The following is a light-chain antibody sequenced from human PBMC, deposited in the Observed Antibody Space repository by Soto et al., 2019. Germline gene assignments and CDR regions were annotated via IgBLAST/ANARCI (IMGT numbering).Light chain of an antibody. CDR3: SSHTTRNTRV. Sequence: QSVLTQPVSVSGSPGQSITISCTGTSSDVGAYDFVSWYQQHPDKAPKLMIYEVRGRPSGVSNRFSGSKSFNTATLTISGLQAEDEADYYCSSHTTRNTRVFGTVTKVTVL. V-gene: IGLV2-14*03. CDR2: EVR. J-gene: IGLJ1*01. CDR1: SSDVGAYDF.